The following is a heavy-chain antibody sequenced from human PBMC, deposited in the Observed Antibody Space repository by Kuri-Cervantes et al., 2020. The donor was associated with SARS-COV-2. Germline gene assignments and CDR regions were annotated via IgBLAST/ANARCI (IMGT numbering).Heavy chain of an antibody. Sequence: ASVKVSCKASGYTFSVFYMHWVRQAPGQGLEWMGWINPYSGGTNSSQKFQGRVTMTRDTSISTAYMELSRLRSDDTAVYYCARWDYGMDVWGQGTTVTVS. J-gene: IGHJ6*02. V-gene: IGHV1-2*02. CDR3: ARWDYGMDV. CDR2: INPYSGGT. CDR1: GYTFSVFY.